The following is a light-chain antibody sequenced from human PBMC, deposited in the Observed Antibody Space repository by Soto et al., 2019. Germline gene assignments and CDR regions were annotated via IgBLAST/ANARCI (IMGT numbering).Light chain of an antibody. Sequence: DIQMTQSPSTLSASVGDTVTVTCRASQGISNYLAWYQQKPGKAPKLLIYAASSLQSGVPSRFSGSGSGTEFTLTISSLQSEDFAVYYCQQYDNWAPITVGRGTRLEIK. V-gene: IGKV1-16*01. CDR3: QQYDNWAPIT. J-gene: IGKJ5*01. CDR1: QGISNY. CDR2: AAS.